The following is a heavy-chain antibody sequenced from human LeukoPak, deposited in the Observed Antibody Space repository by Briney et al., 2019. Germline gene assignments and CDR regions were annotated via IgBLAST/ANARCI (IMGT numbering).Heavy chain of an antibody. J-gene: IGHJ2*01. CDR3: ARGRAGRRPPWYFDL. V-gene: IGHV4-34*01. CDR2: INHSGST. Sequence: SETLSLTCAVYGGSFSGYYWSWIRQPPGKGLEWIGEINHSGSTNYNPSLKSRVTISVDTSKNQFSLKLSSVPAADTAVYYCARGRAGRRPPWYFDLWGRGTLVTVSS. D-gene: IGHD6-19*01. CDR1: GGSFSGYY.